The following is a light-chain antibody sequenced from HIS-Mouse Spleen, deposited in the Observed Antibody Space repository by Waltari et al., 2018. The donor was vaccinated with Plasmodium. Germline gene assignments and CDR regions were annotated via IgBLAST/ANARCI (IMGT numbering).Light chain of an antibody. V-gene: IGLV2-11*01. CDR2: DVS. J-gene: IGLJ2*01. CDR3: CSYAGSYTLV. CDR1: SSDVGVSTY. Sequence: QSALTQPRSVSGSPGQSVTISCTATSSDVGVSTYVSWYQQPPGKAPKLMIYDVSKRPSGVPDRFSGSKSGNTASLTISGLQAEDEADYYCCSYAGSYTLVFGGGTKLTVL.